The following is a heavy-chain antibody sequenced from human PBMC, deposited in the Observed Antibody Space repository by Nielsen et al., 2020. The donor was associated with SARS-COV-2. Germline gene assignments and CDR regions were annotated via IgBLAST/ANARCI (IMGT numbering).Heavy chain of an antibody. CDR3: ARDWGTYYDFWSGYVYGMDV. CDR2: INTNTGNP. V-gene: IGHV7-4-1*02. CDR1: GYTFTTFP. Sequence: ASVKVSCKASGYTFTTFPMNWVRQAPGQGLEWMGWINTNTGNPTYAQGFTGRFVFSLDTSVTTAYLQISSLKAEDTAVYFCARDWGTYYDFWSGYVYGMDVWGQGTTVTVSS. D-gene: IGHD3-3*01. J-gene: IGHJ6*02.